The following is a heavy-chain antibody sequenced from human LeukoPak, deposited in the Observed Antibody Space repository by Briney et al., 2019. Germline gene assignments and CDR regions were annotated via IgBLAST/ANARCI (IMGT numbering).Heavy chain of an antibody. Sequence: ASVKISCKASGFKFTNFYFHWVRQAPGQGLEWMGIINPSGGTTTYPQKFQGNITMTRDTSTSTVYMEMTSLTSEDTAVYYCARSEYSKSIWFDPWGQGTLVTVSS. CDR1: GFKFTNFY. V-gene: IGHV1-46*01. CDR3: ARSEYSKSIWFDP. CDR2: INPSGGTT. D-gene: IGHD6-6*01. J-gene: IGHJ5*02.